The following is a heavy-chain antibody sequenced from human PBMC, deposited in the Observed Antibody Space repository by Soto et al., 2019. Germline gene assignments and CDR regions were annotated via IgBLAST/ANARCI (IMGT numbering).Heavy chain of an antibody. V-gene: IGHV3-30*02. CDR3: AKGPYYYDSSGFYYFDY. Sequence: PGGSLRLSCAASGFTFRAYGMHWVRQAPGKGLEWVAVIWFDGSEEYYADSVKGRFTVSRDNSKNTLYLQMNSLRAEDTAVYYCAKGPYYYDSSGFYYFDYWGQGTLVTVSS. CDR2: IWFDGSEE. D-gene: IGHD3-22*01. CDR1: GFTFRAYG. J-gene: IGHJ4*02.